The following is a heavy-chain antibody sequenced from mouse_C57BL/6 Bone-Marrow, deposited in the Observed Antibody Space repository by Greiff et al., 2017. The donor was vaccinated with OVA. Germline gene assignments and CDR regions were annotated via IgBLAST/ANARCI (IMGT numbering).Heavy chain of an antibody. CDR3: ARFITGFAY. J-gene: IGHJ3*01. CDR2: IDPSDSYT. CDR1: GYTFTSSW. Sequence: QVQLQQPGAELVRPGTSVKLSCKASGYTFTSSWMHWVKQRPGQGLEWIGVIDPSDSYTNYNQKFKGKATLTVDTSSSTAYMQLSSLTSEDSAVYYCARFITGFAYWGQGTLVTVSA. D-gene: IGHD1-1*01. V-gene: IGHV1-59*01.